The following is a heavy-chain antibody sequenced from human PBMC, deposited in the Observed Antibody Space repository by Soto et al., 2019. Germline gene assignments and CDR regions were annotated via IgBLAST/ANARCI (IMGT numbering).Heavy chain of an antibody. J-gene: IGHJ5*02. CDR2: ISGSDGST. CDR3: ANRFLEWLPIA. CDR1: GFTFSSYA. D-gene: IGHD3-3*01. Sequence: GGSLRLSCAASGFTFSSYAMSWVRQAPGKGLEWVSAISGSDGSTYYADSVKGRFTISRDNSKNTLYLQMNSLRAEDTAVYNCANRFLEWLPIAWGQGTLVTVSS. V-gene: IGHV3-23*01.